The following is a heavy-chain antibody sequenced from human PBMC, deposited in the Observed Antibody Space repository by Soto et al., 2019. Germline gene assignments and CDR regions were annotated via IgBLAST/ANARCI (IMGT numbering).Heavy chain of an antibody. Sequence: GSLRLSCAASGFTFGNYGMHWVRQAPGKGLEWVAVIWFDGNKQHYADSVKGRFTISRDNSKNTLYVQVTSLRAEDTAVYYCARGLQSLFDYWGQGTLVTVSS. V-gene: IGHV3-33*01. CDR3: ARGLQSLFDY. CDR2: IWFDGNKQ. CDR1: GFTFGNYG. J-gene: IGHJ4*02.